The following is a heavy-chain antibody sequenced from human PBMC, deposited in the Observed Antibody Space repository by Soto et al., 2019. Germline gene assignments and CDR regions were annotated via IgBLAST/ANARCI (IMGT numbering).Heavy chain of an antibody. CDR2: ISGSGGST. CDR1: GFTFSSYA. D-gene: IGHD4-17*01. J-gene: IGHJ4*02. CDR3: AKSYGDYLRTPSHFDY. V-gene: IGHV3-23*01. Sequence: GGSLRLSCAASGFTFSSYAMSWVRQAPGKGLEWVSAISGSGGSTYYADSVKGRFTISRDNSKNTLYLQMNSLRAEDTAVYYCAKSYGDYLRTPSHFDYWGQGTLVTVSS.